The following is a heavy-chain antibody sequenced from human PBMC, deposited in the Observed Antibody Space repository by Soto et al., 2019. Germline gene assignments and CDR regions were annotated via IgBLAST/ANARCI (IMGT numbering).Heavy chain of an antibody. V-gene: IGHV1-8*01. CDR2: MNPNSGNT. J-gene: IGHJ6*03. D-gene: IGHD2-2*01. CDR3: ARLVTRSTSPWYYYYYYYMDV. Sequence: ASVKVSCKASGYTFTSYGINWVRQATGQGLEWMGWMNPNSGNTGYAQKFQGRVTMTRNTSISTAYMELSSLRSEDTAVYYCARLVTRSTSPWYYYYYYYMDVWGKGTTVTVSS. CDR1: GYTFTSYG.